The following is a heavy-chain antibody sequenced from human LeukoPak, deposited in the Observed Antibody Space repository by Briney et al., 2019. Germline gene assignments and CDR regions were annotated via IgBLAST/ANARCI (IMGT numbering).Heavy chain of an antibody. Sequence: ASVKVSCKASGYTFTGYYMHWVRKAPGQGLEWMGWINPNSGGTNYAQKFQGRVTMTRDTSISTAYMELSRLRSDDTAVYYCARGPIYGPYFDYWGQGTLVTVSS. V-gene: IGHV1-2*02. D-gene: IGHD3-16*01. CDR3: ARGPIYGPYFDY. CDR2: INPNSGGT. CDR1: GYTFTGYY. J-gene: IGHJ4*02.